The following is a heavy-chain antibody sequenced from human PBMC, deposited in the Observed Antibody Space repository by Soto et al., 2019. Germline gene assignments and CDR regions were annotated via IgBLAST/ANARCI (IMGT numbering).Heavy chain of an antibody. D-gene: IGHD6-6*01. CDR3: ARIAALSWFDP. CDR2: IYYSGST. Sequence: QVQLQESGPGLVKPSETLSLTCTVSGGSISSYYCSWIRKPPGKALEWIGYIYYSGSTNCNPSLNSRVTISVDTSKNQFALTLSSVTAADTAVYYCARIAALSWFDPWGQGTLVTVSS. CDR1: GGSISSYY. V-gene: IGHV4-59*01. J-gene: IGHJ5*02.